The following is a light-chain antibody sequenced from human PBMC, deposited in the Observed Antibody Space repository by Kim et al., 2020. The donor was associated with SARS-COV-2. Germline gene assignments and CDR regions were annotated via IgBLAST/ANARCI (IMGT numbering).Light chain of an antibody. CDR1: QNIGNW. Sequence: DIQMAQSPSSVSASVGDRVTITCRASQNIGNWLAWYQQKPGKAPNLLIYAASTLQSGVPSRFSGIRSGTIFTLTITSLQPEDFATYYCQQANSFPLTFGGGTKVDIK. CDR2: AAS. J-gene: IGKJ4*01. V-gene: IGKV1-12*01. CDR3: QQANSFPLT.